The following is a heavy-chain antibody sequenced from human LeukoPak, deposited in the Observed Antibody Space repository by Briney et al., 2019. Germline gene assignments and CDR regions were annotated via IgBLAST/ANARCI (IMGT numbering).Heavy chain of an antibody. CDR3: ARDSCSGGGCHYWYFDL. V-gene: IGHV3-73*01. Sequence: PGGSLRLSCAASGFTFSGSAIHWVRQASGKGREWVGRIRSKANSYATAYAASVKGRFTISRDDSKNTAYLQMNSLKTEDTAVYYCARDSCSGGGCHYWYFDLWGRGTLVTVYS. D-gene: IGHD2-15*01. CDR1: GFTFSGSA. CDR2: IRSKANSYAT. J-gene: IGHJ2*01.